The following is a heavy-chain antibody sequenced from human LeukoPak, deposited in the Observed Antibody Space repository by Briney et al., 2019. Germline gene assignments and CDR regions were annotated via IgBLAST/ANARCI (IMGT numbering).Heavy chain of an antibody. CDR3: VKDTWAVVTAILDY. V-gene: IGHV3-7*01. Sequence: QPGGSLRLSCVASGFTFSASWMSWVPQAPGKGLKWVANIKEDASQIGYIDSVKGRFTISRDNARNSVYLQMDSLRVEDTAVYYCVKDTWAVVTAILDYWGQGTLVTVSS. D-gene: IGHD2-21*02. J-gene: IGHJ4*02. CDR2: IKEDASQI. CDR1: GFTFSASW.